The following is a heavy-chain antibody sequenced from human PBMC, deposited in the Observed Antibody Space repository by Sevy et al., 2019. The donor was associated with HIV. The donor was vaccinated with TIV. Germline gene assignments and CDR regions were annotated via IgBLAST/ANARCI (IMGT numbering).Heavy chain of an antibody. D-gene: IGHD1-26*01. CDR3: ARDLVGATADF. Sequence: GGSLRLSCAASGFIFTDYWMHWVRQVPGKGLVWVSSITNGDSTTNYADSVRGRFTISRDNAKNMLYLQMNSLRAEDTAVYHCARDLVGATADFWGQGTWSPSPQ. CDR2: ITNGDSTT. V-gene: IGHV3-74*01. CDR1: GFIFTDYW. J-gene: IGHJ4*02.